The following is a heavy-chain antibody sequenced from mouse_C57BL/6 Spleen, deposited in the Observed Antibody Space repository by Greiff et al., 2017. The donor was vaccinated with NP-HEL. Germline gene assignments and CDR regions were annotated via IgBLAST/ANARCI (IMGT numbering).Heavy chain of an antibody. V-gene: IGHV5-17*01. CDR2: ISSGSSTI. J-gene: IGHJ1*03. CDR3: ARIYYGYRYFDV. Sequence: EVKVEESGGGLVKPGGSLKLSCAASGFTFSDYGMHWVRQAPEKGLEWVAYISSGSSTIYYADTVKGRFTISRDNAKNTLFLQMTSLRSEDTAMYYCARIYYGYRYFDVWGTGTTVTVSS. D-gene: IGHD2-1*01. CDR1: GFTFSDYG.